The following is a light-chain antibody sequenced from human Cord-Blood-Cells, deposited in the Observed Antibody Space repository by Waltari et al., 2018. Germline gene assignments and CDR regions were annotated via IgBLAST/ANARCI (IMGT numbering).Light chain of an antibody. Sequence: DLVMNQSPLSLPVIPGEPASISCRYSKSPLHSNGSNYLAWYLQKPGQSSQLLIYFGSNRASGFPDRFSGSGSGTDFTLKISRVEAEDVGVYYCMQALQTPRTFGQGTKVEIK. CDR3: MQALQTPRT. CDR1: KSPLHSNGSNY. J-gene: IGKJ1*01. V-gene: IGKV2-28*01. CDR2: FGS.